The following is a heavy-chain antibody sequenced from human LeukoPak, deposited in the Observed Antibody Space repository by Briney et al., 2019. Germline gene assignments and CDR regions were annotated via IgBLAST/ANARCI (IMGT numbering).Heavy chain of an antibody. CDR1: GGSFSGYY. D-gene: IGHD3-10*01. Sequence: SETLSLTCAVYGGSFSGYYWSWIRQPPGKGLEWIGEINHSGSTNYNPSLKSRVTISVDTSKNQFSLKLSSVTAADTAVYYCARERRRYYGSGCYYPLGGMDVWGKGTTVTVSS. CDR3: ARERRRYYGSGCYYPLGGMDV. J-gene: IGHJ6*04. V-gene: IGHV4-34*01. CDR2: INHSGST.